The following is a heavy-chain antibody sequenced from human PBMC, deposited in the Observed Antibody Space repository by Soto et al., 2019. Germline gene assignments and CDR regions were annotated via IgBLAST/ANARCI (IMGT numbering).Heavy chain of an antibody. CDR1: GFTFSDYY. J-gene: IGHJ3*02. Sequence: QVQLVESGGGLVKPGASLRLSCEASGFTFSDYYLRWIRQAPGKGLEWVSYISSSASIIYHADSMRGRFTISRDNAKNSLFLQMNSLRAEDTAVYYCAREGPLGAFDIWGQGTMVTVSS. V-gene: IGHV3-11*01. CDR3: AREGPLGAFDI. CDR2: ISSSASII.